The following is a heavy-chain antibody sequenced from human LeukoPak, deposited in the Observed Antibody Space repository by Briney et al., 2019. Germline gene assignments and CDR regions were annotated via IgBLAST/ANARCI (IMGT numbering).Heavy chain of an antibody. V-gene: IGHV3-66*01. CDR2: IYSGGST. CDR3: ARGRAADSFDY. CDR1: GFTVSSKY. J-gene: IGHJ4*02. Sequence: PAGGSLRLSCEASGFTVSSKYMNWVRQAPGKGLEWVSVIYSGGSTYYADSVKGRFTISRDNSKNTLFLQMNSLRAEDTAVYYCARGRAADSFDYWGQGTLVTVSS. D-gene: IGHD6-13*01.